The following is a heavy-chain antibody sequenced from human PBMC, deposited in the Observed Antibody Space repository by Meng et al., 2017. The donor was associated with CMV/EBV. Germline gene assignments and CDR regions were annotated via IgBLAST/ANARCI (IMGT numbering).Heavy chain of an antibody. V-gene: IGHV4-34*01. J-gene: IGHJ4*02. CDR2: INHSGST. CDR3: ARGLWLGELSPFDY. CDR1: GGSFSGYY. Sequence: QVQLQQWGAGLLKPSETLSLTCAVYGGSFSGYYWSWIRQPPGKGLEWIGEINHSGSTNYNPSLKSRVTISVDTSKNQFSLKLSSVTAADTAVYYCARGLWLGELSPFDYWGQGTLVTVSS. D-gene: IGHD3-10*01.